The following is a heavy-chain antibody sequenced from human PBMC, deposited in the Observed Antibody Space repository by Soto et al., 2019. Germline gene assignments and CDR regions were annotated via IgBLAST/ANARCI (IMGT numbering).Heavy chain of an antibody. D-gene: IGHD3-22*01. CDR1: GFTFSSYA. CDR2: ISGSGSSK. Sequence: PGGSLRLSCAASGFTFSSYAMSWVRQAPGKGLEWVSAISGSGSSKYYADSVKGRFTISRDNSKNSLYLQMNSLRAEDTAVYYCARDQLYYNDISGRPLNAFDVWGQGTMVTVSS. J-gene: IGHJ3*01. CDR3: ARDQLYYNDISGRPLNAFDV. V-gene: IGHV3-23*01.